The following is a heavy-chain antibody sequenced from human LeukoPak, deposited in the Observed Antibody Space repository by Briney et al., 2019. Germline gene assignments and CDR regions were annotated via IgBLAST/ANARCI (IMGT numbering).Heavy chain of an antibody. CDR2: ISGSGGGT. CDR1: GFTFSTYA. D-gene: IGHD3-22*01. Sequence: GGSLRLSCAASGFTFSTYAMSWVRQAAGKGLEWVSLISGSGGGTYYADSVKGRFTISRDNSKNTLYLQMNGLRAEDTAVYYCARDGFYYYDSSGPIVRSRGYAFDIWGQGTMVTVSS. J-gene: IGHJ3*02. V-gene: IGHV3-23*01. CDR3: ARDGFYYYDSSGPIVRSRGYAFDI.